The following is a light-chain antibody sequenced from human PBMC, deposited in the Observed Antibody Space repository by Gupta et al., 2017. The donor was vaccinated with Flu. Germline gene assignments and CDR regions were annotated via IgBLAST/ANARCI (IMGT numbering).Light chain of an antibody. Sequence: QPVLTQSSSASASLGSSVKLTCTLSSGHNSYIIAWHQQQPGKAPRFLMKVEGSGSYNKGSGVPDRFSGSSSGADRYLTISNLQSEDEADYYCETWDSATYVFGTGTKVTVL. V-gene: IGLV4-60*03. CDR3: ETWDSATYV. J-gene: IGLJ1*01. CDR2: VEGSGSY. CDR1: SGHNSYI.